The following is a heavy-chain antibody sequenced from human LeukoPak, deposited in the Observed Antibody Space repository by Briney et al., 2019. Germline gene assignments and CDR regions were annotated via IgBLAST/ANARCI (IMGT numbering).Heavy chain of an antibody. CDR2: IYYSGST. J-gene: IGHJ4*02. D-gene: IGHD6-19*01. Sequence: KPSETLSLTCTVSGDSISAYYWSWIRQPPGKGLEWIGYIYYSGSTNYNPSLKSRVTISVDASNHQFSLILSSVTAADTAVYYCARHEASGWFNLDCWGQGTLVTVSS. CDR3: ARHEASGWFNLDC. V-gene: IGHV4-59*08. CDR1: GDSISAYY.